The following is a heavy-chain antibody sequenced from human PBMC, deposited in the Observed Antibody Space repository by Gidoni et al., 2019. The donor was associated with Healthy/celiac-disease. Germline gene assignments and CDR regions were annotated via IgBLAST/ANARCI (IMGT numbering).Heavy chain of an antibody. Sequence: QVQLQESGPGLVKPSETLSLTCTVSGGSISSYYWSWIRQPPGKGLEWIGYIYYSGSTNYNPSLKSRVTIAVETSKNQFSLKLSSVTAADTAVYYCARHSLRFLEWPGYYFDYWGQGTLVTVSS. CDR3: ARHSLRFLEWPGYYFDY. D-gene: IGHD3-3*01. V-gene: IGHV4-59*08. CDR1: GGSISSYY. J-gene: IGHJ4*02. CDR2: IYYSGST.